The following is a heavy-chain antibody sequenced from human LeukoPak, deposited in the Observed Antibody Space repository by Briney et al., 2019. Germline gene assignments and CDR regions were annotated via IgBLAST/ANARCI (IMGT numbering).Heavy chain of an antibody. Sequence: PGGSLRLSCATSGFTLSNYAVSWARQAPGKGLEWVSSISGSGGTTYYADSVKGRFTISRDNSKNTLYLQMNSLRAEDTAVYYCAKDPYRASSGLVDYWGQGTLVTVSS. CDR2: ISGSGGTT. V-gene: IGHV3-23*01. D-gene: IGHD5-12*01. CDR1: GFTLSNYA. CDR3: AKDPYRASSGLVDY. J-gene: IGHJ4*02.